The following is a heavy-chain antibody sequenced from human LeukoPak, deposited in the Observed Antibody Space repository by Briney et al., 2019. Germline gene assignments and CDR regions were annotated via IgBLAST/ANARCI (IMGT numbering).Heavy chain of an antibody. V-gene: IGHV3-64D*09. CDR1: GFTFSSYA. D-gene: IGHD6-6*01. CDR2: ISTDGGHT. J-gene: IGHJ4*02. Sequence: GGSLRLSCSTSGFTFSSYAMHWVRQAPGKGLQYVSAISTDGGHTYYADSVKGRFTISRDNSRNTLYLQMSSLRAEDTAVYYCVKGGRYSGSSADYWGQGTLVTVSS. CDR3: VKGGRYSGSSADY.